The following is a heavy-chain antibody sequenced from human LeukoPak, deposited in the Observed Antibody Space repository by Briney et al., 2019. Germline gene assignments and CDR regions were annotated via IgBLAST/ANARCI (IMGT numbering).Heavy chain of an antibody. J-gene: IGHJ6*02. D-gene: IGHD3-10*01. V-gene: IGHV3-53*01. CDR2: IYSGGST. Sequence: GGSLRLSCAASGFTVSSNYMSWVRQAPGKWLEWVSVIYSGGSTYYADSVKGRFTISRDNSKNTLYLQMNSLRAEDTAVYYCARGKRGYYGMDVWGQGTTVTVSS. CDR1: GFTVSSNY. CDR3: ARGKRGYYGMDV.